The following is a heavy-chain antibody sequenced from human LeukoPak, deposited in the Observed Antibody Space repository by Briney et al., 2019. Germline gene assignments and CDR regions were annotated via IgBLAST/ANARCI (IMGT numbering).Heavy chain of an antibody. D-gene: IGHD4-17*01. J-gene: IGHJ4*02. CDR1: GFTVRSSY. V-gene: IGHV3-30*18. CDR3: AKKSATYGDYATQDY. CDR2: ISYDGSIK. Sequence: GGSLRLSCAASGFTVRSSYMSWVRQAPGKGLEWVAVISYDGSIKYYADSVKGRFTVSRDNSKNTLYLQMNSLRAEDTAVYYCAKKSATYGDYATQDYWGQGTLVTVSS.